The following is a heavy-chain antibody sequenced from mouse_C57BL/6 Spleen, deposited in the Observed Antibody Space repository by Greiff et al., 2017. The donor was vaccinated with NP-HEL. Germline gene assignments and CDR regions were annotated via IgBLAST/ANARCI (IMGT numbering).Heavy chain of an antibody. CDR2: IYPGNSDT. J-gene: IGHJ1*03. CDR1: GYTFTSYW. D-gene: IGHD1-1*01. V-gene: IGHV1-5*01. Sequence: VQLQQSGTVLARPGASVKMSCKTSGYTFTSYWMHWVKQRPGQGLEWIGAIYPGNSDTSYKQKFKGKAKLTAVISASTAYMQLSSLTNEDSAVYYCTRYGSSTWYFDVWGTGTTVTVSS. CDR3: TRYGSSTWYFDV.